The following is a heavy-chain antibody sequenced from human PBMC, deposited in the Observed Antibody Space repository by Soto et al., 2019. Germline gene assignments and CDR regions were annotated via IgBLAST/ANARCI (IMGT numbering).Heavy chain of an antibody. CDR2: ISYDGSNK. Sequence: PRGSLLLSCAASGFTFSSYGMHWVRQAPGKGLEWVAVISYDGSNKYYADSVKGRFTISRDNSKNTLYLQMNSLRAEDTAVYYCAKALVQLASYYYGMDVWGQGTTVTVSS. CDR1: GFTFSSYG. CDR3: AKALVQLASYYYGMDV. V-gene: IGHV3-30*18. D-gene: IGHD3-16*02. J-gene: IGHJ6*02.